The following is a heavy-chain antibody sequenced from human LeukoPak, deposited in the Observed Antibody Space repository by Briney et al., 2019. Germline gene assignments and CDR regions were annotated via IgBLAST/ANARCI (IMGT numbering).Heavy chain of an antibody. J-gene: IGHJ3*02. CDR1: GFTLSSYA. V-gene: IGHV3-33*01. CDR3: AREADCSGGDCYRGAFDI. Sequence: GGSLRLSCAASGFTLSSYAMHWVRQAPGKGLEWVAAIWYDGSNQYYVASVKGRFTISRDISKNTLFLQMNSLRAEDTAVYYCAREADCSGGDCYRGAFDIWGQGTMVTVSS. CDR2: IWYDGSNQ. D-gene: IGHD2-21*02.